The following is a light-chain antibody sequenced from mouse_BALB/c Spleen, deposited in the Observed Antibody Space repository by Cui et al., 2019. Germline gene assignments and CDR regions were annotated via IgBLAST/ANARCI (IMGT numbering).Light chain of an antibody. CDR2: RTS. J-gene: IGKJ2*01. V-gene: IGKV4-91*01. CDR1: SNVSCND. CDR3: QQGSSIPRT. Sequence: EIDHTQSPTNMPASTGEKITITCSNSSNVSCNDLHWYQQKPGFSPKLLIYRTSNRDSGVPARFSGSGSGTYFSLTIGTMEAEDLAAYYCQQGSSIPRTFGGGTKLEIK.